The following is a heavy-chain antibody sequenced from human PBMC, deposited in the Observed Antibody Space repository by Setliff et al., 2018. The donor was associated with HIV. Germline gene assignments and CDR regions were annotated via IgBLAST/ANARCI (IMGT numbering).Heavy chain of an antibody. D-gene: IGHD6-19*01. CDR1: GFTFSDAW. CDR3: STDLPSSGFFPDY. CDR2: IKNRANGGTT. J-gene: IGHJ4*02. V-gene: IGHV3-15*01. Sequence: GGSLRLSCAASGFTFSDAWMSWVRQAPGKGLEWVARIKNRANGGTTHYAAPVNGRFTISRDDSKNTLYLQMNSLKTEDTAVYYCSTDLPSSGFFPDYWGQRTSVTVSS.